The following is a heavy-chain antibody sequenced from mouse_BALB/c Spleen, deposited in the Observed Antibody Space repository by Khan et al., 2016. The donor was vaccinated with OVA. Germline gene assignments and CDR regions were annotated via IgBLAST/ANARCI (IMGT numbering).Heavy chain of an antibody. CDR1: GYSITSDYA. CDR3: VRSVAITTVVATDFDY. Sequence: EVQLVESGPGLVKPSQSLSLTCTVTGYSITSDYAWNWIRQFPGNKLEWMGYISYSGRTSYNPSLKSRISITRDTSKNQFFLQLNSVTTEDTATYYCVRSVAITTVVATDFDYWGRGTTLTVSS. V-gene: IGHV3-2*02. CDR2: ISYSGRT. D-gene: IGHD1-1*01. J-gene: IGHJ2*01.